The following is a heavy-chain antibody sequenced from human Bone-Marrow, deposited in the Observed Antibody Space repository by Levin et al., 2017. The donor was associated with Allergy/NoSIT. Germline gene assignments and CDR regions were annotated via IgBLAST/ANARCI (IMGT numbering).Heavy chain of an antibody. Sequence: PGGSLRLSCAASDFSVGANYMSWVRQAPGQGLDWVSLIYSGGRRDYAESVKGRFTISRDDSKNTLYLQMNSLRVEDSAVYYCVARSRGLDVWGQGTTVTVS. V-gene: IGHV3-66*01. CDR3: VARSRGLDV. CDR2: IYSGGRR. CDR1: DFSVGANY. J-gene: IGHJ6*02. D-gene: IGHD6-6*01.